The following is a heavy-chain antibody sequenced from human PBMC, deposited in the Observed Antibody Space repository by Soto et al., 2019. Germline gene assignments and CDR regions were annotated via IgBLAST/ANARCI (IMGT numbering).Heavy chain of an antibody. CDR2: INPNNGDT. D-gene: IGHD3-10*01. Sequence: QVQLVQSGAEVKKPGASVRVSCKASGYTFTDYYMHWVRQAPGQGLECMGWINPNNGDTNYAQKFQGRVTITRDTSISTAYLEVSRLRSDDTALYYCARSVSFITPRPDYWGQGTLVTVSS. CDR3: ARSVSFITPRPDY. CDR1: GYTFTDYY. V-gene: IGHV1-2*02. J-gene: IGHJ4*02.